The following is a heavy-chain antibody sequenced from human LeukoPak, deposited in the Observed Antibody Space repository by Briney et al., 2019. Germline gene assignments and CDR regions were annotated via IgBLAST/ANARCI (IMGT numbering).Heavy chain of an antibody. Sequence: ASVKVSCKASGGTFSSYAISWVRQAPGQGLEWMGGIIPIFGTANYAQKFQGRVTITADESTSTAYMELSSLRSEDTAVYYCASSRDGYNTYFDYWGQGTLVTVSS. CDR3: ASSRDGYNTYFDY. D-gene: IGHD5-24*01. CDR2: IIPIFGTA. CDR1: GGTFSSYA. V-gene: IGHV1-69*13. J-gene: IGHJ4*02.